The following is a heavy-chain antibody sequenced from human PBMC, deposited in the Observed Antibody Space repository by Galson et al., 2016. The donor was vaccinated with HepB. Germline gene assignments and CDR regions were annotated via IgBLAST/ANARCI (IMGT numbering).Heavy chain of an antibody. CDR3: ARGPYGDYVIDY. Sequence: SLRLSCAASGFTFSSYWMHWVRQAPGKGLVWVSRINSDGSNTDCADSVKGRFTISRDDPKNTLYLQMNSLRGEDTAVYYCARGPYGDYVIDYWGQGTLVTVSS. V-gene: IGHV3-74*01. D-gene: IGHD4-17*01. CDR2: INSDGSNT. CDR1: GFTFSSYW. J-gene: IGHJ4*02.